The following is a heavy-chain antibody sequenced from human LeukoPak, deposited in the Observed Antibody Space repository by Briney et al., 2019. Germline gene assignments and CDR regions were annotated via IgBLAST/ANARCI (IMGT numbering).Heavy chain of an antibody. Sequence: GGSLRLSCAASGFTFSSYAMHWVRQAPGKGLEWVAVISYDGSNKYYADSVKGRFTISRDNSKNTLYLQMNSLRAEDTAVYYCARDSSSWDAFDYWGQGTLVIVSS. D-gene: IGHD6-13*01. CDR3: ARDSSSWDAFDY. V-gene: IGHV3-30-3*01. CDR1: GFTFSSYA. CDR2: ISYDGSNK. J-gene: IGHJ4*02.